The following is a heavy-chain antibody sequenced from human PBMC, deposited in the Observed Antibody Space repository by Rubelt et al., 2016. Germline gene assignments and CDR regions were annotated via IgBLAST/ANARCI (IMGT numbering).Heavy chain of an antibody. Sequence: EVQLLESGGGLVQPGGSLRLSCAASGFTFSTYAMSWVRQAPGKGLEWVSGISSGGGSTYYADSVKGRFTISRDNSKNTLYLQMNSLRAADTALYYCAKLFWWELPDYWGQGTLVTGSS. J-gene: IGHJ4*02. CDR3: AKLFWWELPDY. V-gene: IGHV3-23*01. CDR1: GFTFSTYA. D-gene: IGHD2-15*01. CDR2: ISSGGGST.